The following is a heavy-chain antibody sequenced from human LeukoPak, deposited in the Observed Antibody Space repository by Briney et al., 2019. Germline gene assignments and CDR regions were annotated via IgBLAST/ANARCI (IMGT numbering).Heavy chain of an antibody. CDR2: IRSKAYGGTT. Sequence: PGRFLRLSCTASGFTFGDYAMSWVRQAPGKGLEWVGFIRSKAYGGTTEYAASVKGRFTISRDDSKSIAYLQMNSLKTEDTAVYYCTRTYYYDSSGYYQLYYFDYWGQGTLVTVSS. D-gene: IGHD3-22*01. V-gene: IGHV3-49*04. CDR1: GFTFGDYA. J-gene: IGHJ4*02. CDR3: TRTYYYDSSGYYQLYYFDY.